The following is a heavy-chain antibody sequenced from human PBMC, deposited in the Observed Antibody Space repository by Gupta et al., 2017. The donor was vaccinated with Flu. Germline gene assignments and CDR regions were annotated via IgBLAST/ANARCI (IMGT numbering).Heavy chain of an antibody. Sequence: QLQQSGPGLVQPSQTLSLTCAISGDSVPSSSAIWHWIRQSPSRGLEWLGRTYYRSTWSNDYAMSVKSRITINADTSKNQFFLQLNSVTPEDTAVYYCASHAAGGKGYSNGMDVWGQGTTVTVSS. V-gene: IGHV6-1*01. D-gene: IGHD6-13*01. CDR2: TYYRSTWSN. CDR1: GDSVPSSSAI. CDR3: ASHAAGGKGYSNGMDV. J-gene: IGHJ6*02.